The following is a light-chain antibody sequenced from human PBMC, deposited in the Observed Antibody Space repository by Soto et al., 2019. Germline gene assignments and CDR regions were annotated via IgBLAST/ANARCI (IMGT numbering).Light chain of an antibody. CDR3: QQSYSTPQT. J-gene: IGKJ1*01. CDR1: QSISSY. CDR2: AAS. V-gene: IGKV1-39*01. Sequence: DIPLTQSPSSLYASVGDRVTIPCRASQSISSYLNWYQQKPGKAPKLLIYAASSLQSGVPSRFSGSGSGTDFTLTISSLQPEDFATYYCQQSYSTPQTFGQGTKVDIK.